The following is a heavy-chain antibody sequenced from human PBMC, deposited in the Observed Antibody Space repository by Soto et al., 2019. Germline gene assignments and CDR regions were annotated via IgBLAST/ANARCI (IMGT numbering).Heavy chain of an antibody. CDR3: AKDNPPPDY. Sequence: PGGSLRLSCAASGFTFSSYAMSWVRQAPGKGLEWVSAFSGIGGSTYYAVSVKGRFTISRDNSKNTLYLQINSLRAEDTAVYYCAKDNPPPDYWGQGTLVTVSS. J-gene: IGHJ4*02. V-gene: IGHV3-23*01. CDR2: FSGIGGST. CDR1: GFTFSSYA.